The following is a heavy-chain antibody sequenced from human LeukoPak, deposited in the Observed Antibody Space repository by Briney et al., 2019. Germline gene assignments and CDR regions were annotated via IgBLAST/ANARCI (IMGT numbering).Heavy chain of an antibody. D-gene: IGHD1-26*01. V-gene: IGHV1-69*13. CDR3: AREVGAQNYYFDY. Sequence: SVRVSCKASGGTFSSYAISWVRQAPGQGLEWMGGIIPIFGTANYAQKFQGRVTITADESTSTAYMELSSLRSEDTAVYYCAREVGAQNYYFDYWGQGTLVTVSS. J-gene: IGHJ4*02. CDR2: IIPIFGTA. CDR1: GGTFSSYA.